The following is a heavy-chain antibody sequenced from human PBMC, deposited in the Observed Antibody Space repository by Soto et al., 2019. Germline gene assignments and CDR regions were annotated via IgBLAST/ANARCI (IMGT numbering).Heavy chain of an antibody. V-gene: IGHV4-59*01. D-gene: IGHD4-17*01. Sequence: SETLSLTCTVSGGSISTYYWSWIRQPPGKGLEWIGYIYYSGSTNYNPSLKSRVTISVDTSKNQFSLKLNSVTAADTAVYYCARVNYGNYYYYYGMDVWGQGTTVTVSS. CDR1: GGSISTYY. CDR2: IYYSGST. J-gene: IGHJ6*02. CDR3: ARVNYGNYYYYYGMDV.